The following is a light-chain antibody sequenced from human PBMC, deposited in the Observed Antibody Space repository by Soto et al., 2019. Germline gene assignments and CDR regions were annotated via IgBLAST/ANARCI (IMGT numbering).Light chain of an antibody. Sequence: EIVLTQSPGTLSLSPGERATLSCRASQSVTSSYLAWYQQKPGQAPRLLIYGASSRATGIPDRFSGSASGTDFTLTINRLEPEDFAVYSCQQYGSSRTFGQGTKVEIK. V-gene: IGKV3-20*01. J-gene: IGKJ1*01. CDR1: QSVTSSY. CDR3: QQYGSSRT. CDR2: GAS.